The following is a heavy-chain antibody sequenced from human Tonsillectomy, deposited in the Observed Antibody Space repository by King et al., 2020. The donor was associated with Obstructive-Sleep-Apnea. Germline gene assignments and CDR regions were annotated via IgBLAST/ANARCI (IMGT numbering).Heavy chain of an antibody. CDR1: GFTFSGSA. Sequence: VQLVESGGGLVQPGGSLKLSCAASGFTFSGSAMHWVRQASGKGLEWVGRIRSKANSYATAYAASVKGRFTISRDVSKNTAYLKMNSLKTEDTAVYYCTRRIAAAGGPAFDIWGQGTMVTVSS. CDR2: IRSKANSYAT. J-gene: IGHJ3*02. CDR3: TRRIAAAGGPAFDI. V-gene: IGHV3-73*01. D-gene: IGHD6-13*01.